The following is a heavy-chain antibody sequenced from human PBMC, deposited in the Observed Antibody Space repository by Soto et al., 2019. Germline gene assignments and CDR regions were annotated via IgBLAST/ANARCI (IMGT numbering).Heavy chain of an antibody. Sequence: PSETLSLTCAVYGGSFSGYYWSWIRQPPGKGLEWIGEINHSGSTNYNPSLKSRVTISVDTSKNQFSLKLSSVTAADTAVYYCARVKLGQWLLNPDDAFDIWGQGTMVTVSS. D-gene: IGHD3-22*01. V-gene: IGHV4-34*01. CDR3: ARVKLGQWLLNPDDAFDI. CDR1: GGSFSGYY. J-gene: IGHJ3*02. CDR2: INHSGST.